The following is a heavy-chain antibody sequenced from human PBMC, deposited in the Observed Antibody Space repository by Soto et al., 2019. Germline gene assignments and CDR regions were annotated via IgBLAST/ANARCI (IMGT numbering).Heavy chain of an antibody. CDR3: AREMKGYCSGGSCSTGYWFDP. CDR1: GYTFTSYP. D-gene: IGHD2-15*01. J-gene: IGHJ5*02. V-gene: IGHV1-3*01. CDR2: IDAGNGNT. Sequence: ASVKVSCKASGYTFTSYPTHWVRQAPGQRLEWMGWIDAGNGNTNYAQKLQGRVTMTTDTSTSTAYMELRGLRSDDTAVYYCAREMKGYCSGGSCSTGYWFDPWGQGTLVTVSS.